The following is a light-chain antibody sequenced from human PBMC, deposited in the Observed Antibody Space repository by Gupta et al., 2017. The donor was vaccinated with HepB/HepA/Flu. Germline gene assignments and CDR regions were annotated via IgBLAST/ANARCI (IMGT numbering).Light chain of an antibody. CDR2: EDS. V-gene: IGLV1-51*02. J-gene: IGLJ3*02. CDR1: SSNIGSND. CDR3: ATWHNSQRV. Sequence: QSVLTQPPSVSAAPGQKVTISCSGSSSNIGSNDVSWYQQLPGAAPKLLIYEDSKRPSEIPDRFSGSKSDTSATLDITGLQTGDEADYYCATWHNSQRVFGGGTKLTVL.